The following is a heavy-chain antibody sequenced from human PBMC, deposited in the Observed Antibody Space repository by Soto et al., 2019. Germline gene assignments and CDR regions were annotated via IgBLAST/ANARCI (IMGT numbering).Heavy chain of an antibody. D-gene: IGHD5-18*01. CDR2: ISWNSGSI. Sequence: EVQLVESGGGLVQPGRSLRLSCAASGFTFDDYAMHWVRQAPGKVLEWVSGISWNSGSIGYADSVKGRFTISRDNAKNSLYLQMNSLRAEDTALYYCAKAVGSYGNFDYWGQGTLVTVSS. CDR1: GFTFDDYA. V-gene: IGHV3-9*01. J-gene: IGHJ4*02. CDR3: AKAVGSYGNFDY.